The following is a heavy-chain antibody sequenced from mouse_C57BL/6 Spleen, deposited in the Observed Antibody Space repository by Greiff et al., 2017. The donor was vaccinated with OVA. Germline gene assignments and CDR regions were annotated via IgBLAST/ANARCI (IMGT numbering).Heavy chain of an antibody. CDR1: GFTFRDYG. V-gene: IGHV5-17*01. Sequence: VQVVESGGGLVKPGGSLTLSCAASGFTFRDYGMHWVRQAPEKGLEWVAYISSGSSPIYYADTVKGRFTISRDNAKNTLYLQMTRLRSEDTAMYYCARPGFAYWGQGTLVTVSA. CDR2: ISSGSSPI. J-gene: IGHJ3*01. CDR3: ARPGFAY.